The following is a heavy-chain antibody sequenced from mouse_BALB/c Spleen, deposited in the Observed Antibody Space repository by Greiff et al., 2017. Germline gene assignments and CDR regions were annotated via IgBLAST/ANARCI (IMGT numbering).Heavy chain of an antibody. CDR3: ARETGTKGTWFAY. Sequence: VQRVESGPGLVAPSQSLSITCTVSGFSLTSYGVHWVRQPPGKGLEWLGVIWAGGSTNYNSALMSRLSISKDNSKSQVFLKMNSLQTDDTAMYYCARETGTKGTWFAYWGQGTLVTVSA. CDR1: GFSLTSYG. J-gene: IGHJ3*01. D-gene: IGHD4-1*01. V-gene: IGHV2-9*02. CDR2: IWAGGST.